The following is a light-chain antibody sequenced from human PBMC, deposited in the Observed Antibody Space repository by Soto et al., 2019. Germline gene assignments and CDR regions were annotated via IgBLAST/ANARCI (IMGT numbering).Light chain of an antibody. J-gene: IGKJ4*01. CDR1: QSVLYTSINKTY. CDR3: QQYFSYPLT. CDR2: WAS. V-gene: IGKV4-1*01. Sequence: DIVLTQSPDSLAVSMGERATINCKSSQSVLYTSINKTYLAWYQQRPGQPPKLLIYWASIRGSGVPDRLSGSGFGTDFTLTISSLQTEDVAVYYCQQYFSYPLTFGGGTKVDIK.